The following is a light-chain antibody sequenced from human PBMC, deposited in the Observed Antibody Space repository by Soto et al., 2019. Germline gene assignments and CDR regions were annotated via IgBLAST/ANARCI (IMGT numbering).Light chain of an antibody. CDR2: EVS. Sequence: QSVLTQPASVSGSPGQSITISCTGTSSDVGAYDFVSWYQQHPDKAPKLMIYEVSNRPSGVSNRFSGSKSVNTATLTISGLQADDYVDYYCTPYSSSSTRAFGTGSKVTGL. CDR3: TPYSSSSTRA. V-gene: IGLV2-14*03. J-gene: IGLJ1*01. CDR1: SSDVGAYDF.